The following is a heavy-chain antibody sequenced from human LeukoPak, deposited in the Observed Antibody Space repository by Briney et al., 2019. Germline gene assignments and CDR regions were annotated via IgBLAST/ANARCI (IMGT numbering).Heavy chain of an antibody. CDR2: INPNSGGT. CDR3: ARVHNAFIYGSGSYYYYFDY. Sequence: ASVKVSCKASGYTSTGYYMHWVRQAPGQGLEWMGWINPNSGGTNYAQKFQGRVTMTRDTSISTAYMELSRLRSDDTAVYYCARVHNAFIYGSGSYYYYFDYWGQGTLVTVSS. V-gene: IGHV1-2*02. D-gene: IGHD3-10*01. CDR1: GYTSTGYY. J-gene: IGHJ4*02.